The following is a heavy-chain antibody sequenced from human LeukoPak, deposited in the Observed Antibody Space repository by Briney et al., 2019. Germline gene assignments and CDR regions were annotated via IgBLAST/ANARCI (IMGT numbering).Heavy chain of an antibody. D-gene: IGHD5-12*01. Sequence: GGSLRLSCAASGFTFSSYNMNWVRQAPGKGLEWVSSITSGSSYIYYADSVKGRFTISRDNAKNSLYLQMNSLRAEDTAVYYCARVGGYSGYDWDDWGQGTLVTVSS. CDR2: ITSGSSYI. J-gene: IGHJ4*02. V-gene: IGHV3-21*01. CDR1: GFTFSSYN. CDR3: ARVGGYSGYDWDD.